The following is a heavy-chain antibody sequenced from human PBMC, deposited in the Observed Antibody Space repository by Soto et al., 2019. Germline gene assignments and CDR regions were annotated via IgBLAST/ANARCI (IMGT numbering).Heavy chain of an antibody. D-gene: IGHD2-21*02. CDR2: ISSSSSTI. CDR1: GFTFSSYS. J-gene: IGHJ5*01. Sequence: GGSLRLSCAASGFTFSSYSMNWVRQAPGKGLDWVSYISSSSSTIYYADSVKGRFTISRDNAKNSLYLQMNSLRAEDTAVYYCTRPDSASYCGGDCYLYSWFDSWGQGALVTVSS. CDR3: TRPDSASYCGGDCYLYSWFDS. V-gene: IGHV3-48*01.